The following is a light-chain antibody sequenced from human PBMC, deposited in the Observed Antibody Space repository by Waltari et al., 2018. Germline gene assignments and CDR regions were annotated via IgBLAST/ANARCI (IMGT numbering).Light chain of an antibody. Sequence: EIVLTQSPCSLSSSPGERVTPPCRASQSVSRALAWYQQKPGQAPRLPIFGASNRATGIPDRFSGSGSETDFSLTISRLEPEDFAVYYCQHYVRLPATFGRGTKVEIK. J-gene: IGKJ1*01. CDR3: QHYVRLPAT. CDR1: QSVSRA. V-gene: IGKV3-20*01. CDR2: GAS.